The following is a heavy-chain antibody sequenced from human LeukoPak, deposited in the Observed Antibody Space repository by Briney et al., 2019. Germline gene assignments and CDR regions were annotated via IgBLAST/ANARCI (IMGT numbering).Heavy chain of an antibody. Sequence: SETLSLTCTVSGGSTSSSSYYWGWIRQPPGKGLEWIGSIYDSGTTYYTPSLKRRFPISVHTSKNTCSWTLCAVTAEDRAVYYCARSNDAGDYWGQGTLVTVSS. CDR1: GGSTSSSSYY. V-gene: IGHV4-39*07. CDR2: IYDSGTT. CDR3: ARSNDAGDY. J-gene: IGHJ4*02.